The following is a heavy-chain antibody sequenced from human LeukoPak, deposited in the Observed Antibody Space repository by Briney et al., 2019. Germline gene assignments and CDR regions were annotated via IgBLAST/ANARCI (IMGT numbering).Heavy chain of an antibody. CDR1: GYTLTELS. CDR2: FDPEDGET. J-gene: IGHJ4*02. CDR3: ATVNYDILTGYSPFDY. D-gene: IGHD3-9*01. Sequence: ASVKVSCKVSGYTLTELSMHWVRQAPGKGLEWMAGFDPEDGETIHAQKFQGRVTMTEDTSTDTAYMELSSLRSEDTAVYYCATVNYDILTGYSPFDYWGQGTLVTVSS. V-gene: IGHV1-24*01.